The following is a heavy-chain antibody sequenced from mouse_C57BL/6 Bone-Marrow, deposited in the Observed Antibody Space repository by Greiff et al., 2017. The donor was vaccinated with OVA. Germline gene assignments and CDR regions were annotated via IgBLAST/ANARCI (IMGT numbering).Heavy chain of an antibody. Sequence: VKLQESGAELVKPGASVKMSCKASGYTFTTYPIEWMKQNHGKSLEWIGNFHPYNDDTKYNEKFKGKATLTVEKSSSTVYLELSRLTSDDSAVYDCARNPNYYGSSWYFDVWGTGTTVTVAS. CDR3: ARNPNYYGSSWYFDV. CDR1: GYTFTTYP. D-gene: IGHD1-1*01. CDR2: FHPYNDDT. V-gene: IGHV1-47*01. J-gene: IGHJ1*03.